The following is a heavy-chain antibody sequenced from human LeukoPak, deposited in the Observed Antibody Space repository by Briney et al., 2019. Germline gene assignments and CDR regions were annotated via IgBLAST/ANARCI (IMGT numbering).Heavy chain of an antibody. CDR3: ARTASRYYDFWSGYRTPLEYNWFDP. CDR1: GGSISSSSYY. Sequence: SETLSLTCTVSGGSISSSSYYWSWIRQPPGKGLEWIGEVNHSGSTNYNPSLKSRVTISVDTSKNQFSLKLSSVTAADTAVYYCARTASRYYDFWSGYRTPLEYNWFDPWGQGTLVTVSS. J-gene: IGHJ5*02. CDR2: VNHSGST. D-gene: IGHD3-3*01. V-gene: IGHV4-39*07.